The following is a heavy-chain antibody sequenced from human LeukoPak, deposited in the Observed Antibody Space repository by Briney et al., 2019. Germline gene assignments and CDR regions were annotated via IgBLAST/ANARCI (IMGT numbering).Heavy chain of an antibody. CDR2: IYYSGST. D-gene: IGHD2-15*01. Sequence: SETLSLTRTVSGGSISSYYWCWIRQPPGKGLEWIGYIYYSGSTNYNPSLKSRVTISVDTSKNQFSLKLSSVTAADTAVYYCASYCSGSSCYSVDDAFDIWGQGTMVTVSS. V-gene: IGHV4-59*01. J-gene: IGHJ3*02. CDR3: ASYCSGSSCYSVDDAFDI. CDR1: GGSISSYY.